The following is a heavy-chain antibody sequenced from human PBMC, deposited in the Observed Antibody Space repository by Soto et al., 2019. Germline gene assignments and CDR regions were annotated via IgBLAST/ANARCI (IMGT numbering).Heavy chain of an antibody. V-gene: IGHV1-18*04. CDR1: GYTFTSYG. CDR2: ISAYNGNT. D-gene: IGHD3-10*01. J-gene: IGHJ5*02. Sequence: ASVKVSCKASGYTFTSYGISWVRQAPGQGLEWMGWISAYNGNTNYAQKLQGRVTMTTDTSTSTAYMELRSLSSDDTAVYYCSRDRERSYGSGSYYNVRENWFDPWGQGTLVTVSS. CDR3: SRDRERSYGSGSYYNVRENWFDP.